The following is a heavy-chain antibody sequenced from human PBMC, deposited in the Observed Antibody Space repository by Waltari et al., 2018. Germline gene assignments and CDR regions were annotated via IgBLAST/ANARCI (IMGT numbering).Heavy chain of an antibody. CDR3: ARGRSVAGRSLDY. CDR2: TYYRSKWYN. Sequence: QVQLQQSGPGLVKPSQTLSLTCAISGDSVSSNSSAWNWIRQSPSRGLEWLGRTYYRSKWYNDYAISVYSRITINPGTAKYQFSLQLNSVTPEDTAVYYCARGRSVAGRSLDYWGQGTLVTVSS. V-gene: IGHV6-1*01. J-gene: IGHJ4*02. CDR1: GDSVSSNSSA. D-gene: IGHD6-19*01.